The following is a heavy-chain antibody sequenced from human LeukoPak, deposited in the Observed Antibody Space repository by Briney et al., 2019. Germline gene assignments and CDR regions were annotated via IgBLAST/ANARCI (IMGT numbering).Heavy chain of an antibody. J-gene: IGHJ4*02. CDR2: IYPGDSDT. V-gene: IGHV5-51*01. CDR1: GYSFTSYW. D-gene: IGHD2-2*01. CDR3: TRAGPAAMLSRFDY. Sequence: GAPLKISCKGSGYSFTSYWIGWVRQLPGKGLEWMGIIYPGDSDTRYSPSFQGQVTISADKSISTAYLQWSSLKASDTAMYYCTRAGPAAMLSRFDYWGQGTLVTVSS.